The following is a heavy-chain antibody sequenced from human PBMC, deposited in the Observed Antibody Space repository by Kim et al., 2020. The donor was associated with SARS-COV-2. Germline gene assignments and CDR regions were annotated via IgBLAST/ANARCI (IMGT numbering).Heavy chain of an antibody. CDR3: ARDVTGHPGRIAVADLKRGIGNYYYGMDV. CDR2: IYYSGST. Sequence: SETLSLTCTVSGGSISSGGYYWSWIRQHPGKGLEWIGYIYYSGSTYYNPSLKSRVTISVDTSKNQFSLKLSSVTAADTAVYYCARDVTGHPGRIAVADLKRGIGNYYYGMDVWGQGTTVTVSS. CDR1: GGSISSGGYY. J-gene: IGHJ6*02. D-gene: IGHD6-19*01. V-gene: IGHV4-31*03.